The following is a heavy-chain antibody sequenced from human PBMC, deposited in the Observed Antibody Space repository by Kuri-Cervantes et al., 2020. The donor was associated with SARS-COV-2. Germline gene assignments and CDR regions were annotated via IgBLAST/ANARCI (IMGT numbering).Heavy chain of an antibody. J-gene: IGHJ4*02. V-gene: IGHV5-10-1*01. CDR3: ARRHCSSTSCYLDY. CDR1: GYSFTSYW. Sequence: GESLKISCKGSGYSFTSYWISWVRQMPGKGLEWMGRIDPSDSYTNYNPSFQGHVTISADKSISTAYLQWSSLKASDTAMYYCARRHCSSTSCYLDYWGQGTLVTVSS. D-gene: IGHD2-2*01. CDR2: IDPSDSYT.